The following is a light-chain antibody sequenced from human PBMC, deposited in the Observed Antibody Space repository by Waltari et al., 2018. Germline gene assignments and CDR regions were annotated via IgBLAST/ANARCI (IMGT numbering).Light chain of an antibody. CDR3: QQYYSTIT. V-gene: IGKV4-1*01. J-gene: IGKJ5*01. CDR2: WAS. Sequence: DIVMTQSPDSLAVSLGERATINCKSSQSVLYNSNNKNYLAWYQQKPGQPPQLLIYWASTRGSGVPDRFSGGGSGTDFTLTISSLQAEDVAVYYCQQYYSTITFGQGTRLEIK. CDR1: QSVLYNSNNKNY.